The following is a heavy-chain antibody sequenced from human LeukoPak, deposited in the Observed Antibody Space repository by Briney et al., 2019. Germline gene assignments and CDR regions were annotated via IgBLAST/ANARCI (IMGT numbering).Heavy chain of an antibody. D-gene: IGHD5-12*01. CDR1: GYTFTGYY. J-gene: IGHJ4*02. Sequence: ASVKVSCKASGYTFTGYYMHWVRQAPGQGLEWMGWMNPNSGGTNYAQKFQGRVTMTRDTSISTVYMELSRLRSDDTAVYYCAKDRAVATIGGIDYWGQGTLVTVSS. CDR2: MNPNSGGT. CDR3: AKDRAVATIGGIDY. V-gene: IGHV1-2*02.